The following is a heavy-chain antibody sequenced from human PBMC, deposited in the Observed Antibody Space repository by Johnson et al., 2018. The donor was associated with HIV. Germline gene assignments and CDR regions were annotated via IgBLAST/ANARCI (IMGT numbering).Heavy chain of an antibody. CDR3: AKDQGGTVAGAYAFDI. CDR2: ISGSGGST. D-gene: IGHD4-23*01. J-gene: IGHJ3*02. CDR1: GFTFSSYA. V-gene: IGHV3-23*04. Sequence: VQLVESGGGLVQPGGSLRLSCAASGFTFSSYAMSWVRQAPGKGLEWVSAISGSGGSTYYADSVKGRFTISRDNSKNTLYLQMNSLRAEDTAVYYCAKDQGGTVAGAYAFDIWGQGTVVTVSS.